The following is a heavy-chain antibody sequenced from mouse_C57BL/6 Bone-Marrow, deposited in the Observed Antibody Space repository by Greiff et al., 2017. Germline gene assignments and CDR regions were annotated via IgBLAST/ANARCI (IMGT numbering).Heavy chain of an antibody. Sequence: VKLMESGAELVRPGASVKLSCKASGYTFTDYYINWVKQRPGQGLEWIARIYPGSGNTYYNEKFKGKATLTAEKSSSTAYMQLSSLTSEDSAVYFCARRGYGSFYYFDYWGQGTTLTVSS. V-gene: IGHV1-76*01. J-gene: IGHJ2*01. CDR3: ARRGYGSFYYFDY. CDR1: GYTFTDYY. D-gene: IGHD1-1*01. CDR2: IYPGSGNT.